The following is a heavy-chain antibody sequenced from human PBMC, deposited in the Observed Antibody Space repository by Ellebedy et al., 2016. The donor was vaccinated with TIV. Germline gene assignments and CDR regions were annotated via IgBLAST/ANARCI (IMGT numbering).Heavy chain of an antibody. J-gene: IGHJ6*02. D-gene: IGHD6-13*01. CDR3: ARDRDSSSWYFGGYYYYGMDV. CDR2: INVGNGNT. CDR1: GYTFTSYA. V-gene: IGHV1-3*01. Sequence: AASVKVSCKASGYTFTSYAMHWVRQAPGQRLEWMGWINVGNGNTKYSQKFQGRVTITRDTSASTAYMELSSLRSEDTAVYYCARDRDSSSWYFGGYYYYGMDVWGQGTTVTVSS.